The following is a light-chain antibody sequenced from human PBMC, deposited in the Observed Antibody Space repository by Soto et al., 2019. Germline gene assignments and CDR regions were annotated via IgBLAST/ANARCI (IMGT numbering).Light chain of an antibody. J-gene: IGKJ4*01. CDR1: QDISNY. V-gene: IGKV1-9*01. CDR2: ATS. CDR3: QQVNSYPLT. Sequence: DIQLTQSPSFLSASVGDRVTITCRASQDISNYLAWYLQKPGEAPKFLIYATSTLQSGVPPRVSGSGSGTEFTLTISSLQPEDFATYYGQQVNSYPLTFGGGTKVEIK.